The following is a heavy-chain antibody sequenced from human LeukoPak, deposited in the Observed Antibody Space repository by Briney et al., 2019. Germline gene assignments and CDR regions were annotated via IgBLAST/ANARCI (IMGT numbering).Heavy chain of an antibody. J-gene: IGHJ6*02. CDR2: MSYDGSNK. CDR1: GFTFSSYA. V-gene: IGHV3-30*04. CDR3: ARDLYDILTGRYYYYYGMDV. Sequence: GRSLRLSCAASGFTFSSYAMHWVRQAPGKGLEWVAVMSYDGSNKYYADSVKGRFTISRDNSKNTLYLQMNSLRAEDTAVYYCARDLYDILTGRYYYYYGMDVWGQGTTVTVSS. D-gene: IGHD3-9*01.